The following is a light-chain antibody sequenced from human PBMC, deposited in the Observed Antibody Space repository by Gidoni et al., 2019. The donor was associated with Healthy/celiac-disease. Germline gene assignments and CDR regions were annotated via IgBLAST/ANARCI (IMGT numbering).Light chain of an antibody. CDR1: QSISSW. J-gene: IGKJ2*01. V-gene: IGKV1-5*01. CDR2: DAS. CDR3: QQYNSYST. Sequence: DIQMTQSPSTLSASVGDRVTITCRASQSISSWLAWYQQKPGKAPKLLIYDASSLESGVPSRFSGSGSGTEFTLTNSSLQPDDFATYYCQQYNSYSTFGQGTKLEIK.